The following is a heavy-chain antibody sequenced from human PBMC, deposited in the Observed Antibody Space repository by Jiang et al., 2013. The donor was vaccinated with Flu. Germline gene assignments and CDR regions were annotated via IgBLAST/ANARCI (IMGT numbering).Heavy chain of an antibody. Sequence: SGAEVKKPGASVKVSCKASGYTFTSYYMHWVRQAPGQGLEWMGIINPSGGSTSYAQKFQGRVTMTRDTSTSTVYMELSSLRSEDTAVYYCARDQFAFTVTGNYYYYGMDVWGQGTTVTVSS. CDR3: ARDQFAFTVTGNYYYYGMDV. CDR2: INPSGGST. J-gene: IGHJ6*02. V-gene: IGHV1-46*01. D-gene: IGHD4-17*01. CDR1: GYTFTSYY.